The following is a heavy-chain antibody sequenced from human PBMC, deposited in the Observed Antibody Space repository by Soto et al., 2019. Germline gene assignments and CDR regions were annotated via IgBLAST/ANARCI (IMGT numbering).Heavy chain of an antibody. J-gene: IGHJ3*02. CDR2: ISGSGGST. V-gene: IGHV3-23*01. D-gene: IGHD3-22*01. Sequence: HPGGSLRLSCAASGFTFSSYAMSWVRQAPGKGLEWVSAISGSGGSTYYADSVKGRFTISRDNSKNTLYLQMNSLRAEDTAVYYCAKDNYYDSSGYYSGAFDIWGQGTVVTVSS. CDR3: AKDNYYDSSGYYSGAFDI. CDR1: GFTFSSYA.